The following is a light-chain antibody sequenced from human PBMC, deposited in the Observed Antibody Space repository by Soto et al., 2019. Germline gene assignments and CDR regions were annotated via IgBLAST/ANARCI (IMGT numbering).Light chain of an antibody. CDR3: LQYDSSPWT. CDR1: QSVSSSF. Sequence: EIVLTQSPGTLSLSPGERATLSCRASQSVSSSFLSWYQQKPGQAPRLLIYGASSRATDIPDRFSGSGSGTDFTITISRLEPEDFAVYYCLQYDSSPWTFGQGTKVDIK. V-gene: IGKV3-20*01. CDR2: GAS. J-gene: IGKJ1*01.